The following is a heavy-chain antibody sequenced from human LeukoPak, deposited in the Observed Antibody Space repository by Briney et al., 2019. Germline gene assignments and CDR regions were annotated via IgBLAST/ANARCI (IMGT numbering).Heavy chain of an antibody. V-gene: IGHV1-46*01. J-gene: IGHJ3*02. D-gene: IGHD6-6*01. CDR2: INPSGGST. Sequence: ASVKVSCKASGYSFTSYHMHWVRQAPGQGLEWMGIINPSGGSTSYAQKFQGRVTMTRDMSTSTVYMELSSLRSEDTAVYYCARDYSSSPSRWAFDIWGQGTMVTVSS. CDR3: ARDYSSSPSRWAFDI. CDR1: GYSFTSYH.